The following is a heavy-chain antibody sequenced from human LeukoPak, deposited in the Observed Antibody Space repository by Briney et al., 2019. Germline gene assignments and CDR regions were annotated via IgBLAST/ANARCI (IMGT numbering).Heavy chain of an antibody. Sequence: PGGSLRLSCAASGFTFSSYEMNWVRQAPGKGLEWVSYISSSDNTRTYADPVKGRFTISRDNAKNSLYLEMNSLRAEDTAVYYCAREIVSAVAGNFDYWGQGTLVTVSS. CDR1: GFTFSSYE. CDR3: AREIVSAVAGNFDY. V-gene: IGHV3-48*03. J-gene: IGHJ4*02. CDR2: ISSSDNTR. D-gene: IGHD6-19*01.